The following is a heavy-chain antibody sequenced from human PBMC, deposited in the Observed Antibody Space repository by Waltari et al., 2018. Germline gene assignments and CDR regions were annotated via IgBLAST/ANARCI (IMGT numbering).Heavy chain of an antibody. CDR2: INAGNGNT. V-gene: IGHV1-3*03. CDR1: GYTFTSYA. Sequence: QVQLVQSGAEVKKPGASVKVSCKASGYTFTSYAMHWVRQAPGQRLEWMGWINAGNGNTKYSQEFQGRVTITRDTSASTAYMELSSLRSEDMAVYYCARGLWFGEYIAPAGAFDIWGQGTMVIVSS. CDR3: ARGLWFGEYIAPAGAFDI. J-gene: IGHJ3*02. D-gene: IGHD3-10*01.